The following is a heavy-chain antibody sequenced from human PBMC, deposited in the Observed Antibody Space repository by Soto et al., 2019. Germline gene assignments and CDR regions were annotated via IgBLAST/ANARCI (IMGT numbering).Heavy chain of an antibody. V-gene: IGHV3-23*01. J-gene: IGHJ4*02. Sequence: EVQLLESGGGLVQPGGSLRLSCAASGFTFSSYAMSWVHQAPGKGLEWVSAISDSGGSTYYADSVKGRFTISRDNSKSTLYLQVNSLRAEDTAVYYCAKDRGGSYYHFDYWGQGTLVTVST. CDR3: AKDRGGSYYHFDY. CDR1: GFTFSSYA. D-gene: IGHD1-26*01. CDR2: ISDSGGST.